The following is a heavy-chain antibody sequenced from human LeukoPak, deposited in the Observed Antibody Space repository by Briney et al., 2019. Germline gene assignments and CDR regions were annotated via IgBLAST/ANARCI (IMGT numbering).Heavy chain of an antibody. CDR3: ARVLYSSSWDAFDI. V-gene: IGHV1-2*02. Sequence: ASVKVSCKASGGTFSSYAISWVRQAPGQGLEWMGWINPNSGGTNYAQKFQGRVTMTRDTSISTAYMELSRLRSDDTAVYYCARVLYSSSWDAFDIWGQGTMVTVSS. J-gene: IGHJ3*02. D-gene: IGHD6-13*01. CDR2: INPNSGGT. CDR1: GGTFSSYA.